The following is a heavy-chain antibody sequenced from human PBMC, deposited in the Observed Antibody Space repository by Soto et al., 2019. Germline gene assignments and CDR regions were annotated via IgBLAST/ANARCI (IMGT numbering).Heavy chain of an antibody. V-gene: IGHV4-59*01. Sequence: SETLSLTCTVSGGSISSYYWSWIRQPPGKGLEWIGYIYYSGSTNYNPSLKSRVTISVDTSKNQFSLKLSSVTAADTAVYYCARGEVDTAMVTFFDYWGQGTLVTVSS. D-gene: IGHD5-18*01. CDR2: IYYSGST. CDR3: ARGEVDTAMVTFFDY. CDR1: GGSISSYY. J-gene: IGHJ4*02.